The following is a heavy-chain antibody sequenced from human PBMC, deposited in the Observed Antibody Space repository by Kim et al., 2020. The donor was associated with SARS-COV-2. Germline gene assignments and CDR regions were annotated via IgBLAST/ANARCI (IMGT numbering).Heavy chain of an antibody. V-gene: IGHV3-23*01. CDR3: TKRTSGAWPFDY. Sequence: GGSLRLSCEASGFTFTSYAMTWVRQAPGKGLEWVASIGITGGNTYYADSVKGRFTISRDNSRDTLFLHMNSLRAEDTAVYYCTKRTSGAWPFDYWGQGTPVTASS. CDR1: GFTFTSYA. D-gene: IGHD2-2*01. J-gene: IGHJ4*02. CDR2: IGITGGNT.